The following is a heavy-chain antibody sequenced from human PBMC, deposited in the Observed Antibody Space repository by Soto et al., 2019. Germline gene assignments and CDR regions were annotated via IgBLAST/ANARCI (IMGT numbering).Heavy chain of an antibody. D-gene: IGHD2-8*01. J-gene: IGHJ6*02. CDR2: IYYSGST. V-gene: IGHV4-31*03. Sequence: QVQLQESGPGLVKPSQTLSLTCTVSGGSISSGGYYWSWIRQHPGKGLEWIGYIYYSGSTYYNPSLKSRVTISVDTSKNQFSLKLSSVTAADTAVYYCARDQVDTNYYYYYYGMDVWGQGTTVTVSS. CDR1: GGSISSGGYY. CDR3: ARDQVDTNYYYYYYGMDV.